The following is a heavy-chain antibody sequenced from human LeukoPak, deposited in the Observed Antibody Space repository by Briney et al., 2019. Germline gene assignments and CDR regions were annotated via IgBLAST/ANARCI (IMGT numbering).Heavy chain of an antibody. Sequence: AASVKVSCKASGYTFTSYDINWVRQATGQGLEWMGWMNPNSGNTGYAQKFQGRVTITRNTSISTAYRELSSLRSEDTAVYYCARWGELGALDYWGQGTLVTVSS. D-gene: IGHD7-27*01. J-gene: IGHJ4*02. V-gene: IGHV1-8*03. CDR2: MNPNSGNT. CDR1: GYTFTSYD. CDR3: ARWGELGALDY.